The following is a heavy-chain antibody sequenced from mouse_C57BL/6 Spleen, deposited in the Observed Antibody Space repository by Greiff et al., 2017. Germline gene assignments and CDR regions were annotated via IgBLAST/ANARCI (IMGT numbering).Heavy chain of an antibody. Sequence: VQLVESGAELVRPGTSVKVSCKASGYAFTNYLIEWVKQRPGQGLEWIGVINPGSGGTNYNEKFKGKATLTADKSSSTAYMQLSSLTSEDSAVYFCARRGDGYYGYWGQGTTLTVSS. J-gene: IGHJ2*01. CDR3: ARRGDGYYGY. D-gene: IGHD2-3*01. V-gene: IGHV1-54*01. CDR1: GYAFTNYL. CDR2: INPGSGGT.